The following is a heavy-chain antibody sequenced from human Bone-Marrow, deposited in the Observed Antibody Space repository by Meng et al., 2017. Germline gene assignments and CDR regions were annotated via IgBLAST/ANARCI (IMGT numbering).Heavy chain of an antibody. Sequence: QVHLQQWGLGLMKPSETLSLTCDVSGGSFSDYDWSWIRQPPWKELEWIEKINHSGSTNYNPSLESRATISVDTSQNNLSLKLSSVTAADSAVYYCARGPTTMAHDFDYWGQGTLVTVSS. CDR3: ARGPTTMAHDFDY. D-gene: IGHD4-11*01. CDR1: GGSFSDYD. V-gene: IGHV4-34*01. J-gene: IGHJ4*02. CDR2: INHSGST.